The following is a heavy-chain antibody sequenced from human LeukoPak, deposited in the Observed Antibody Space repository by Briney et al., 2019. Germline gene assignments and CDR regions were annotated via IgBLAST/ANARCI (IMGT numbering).Heavy chain of an antibody. V-gene: IGHV3-21*04. D-gene: IGHD3-10*01. CDR3: ARGRGITLLRGVAVSDGFDI. CDR2: TDTSGNYI. Sequence: GGSLTHSCEASGFTFSNYGMNWVRQARGKGLEWVSFTDTSGNYIYYGDTVKGRFTISRDNARNLLFLQINGLRAEDTAVYYCARGRGITLLRGVAVSDGFDIWGQGAMVAVSS. J-gene: IGHJ3*02. CDR1: GFTFSNYG.